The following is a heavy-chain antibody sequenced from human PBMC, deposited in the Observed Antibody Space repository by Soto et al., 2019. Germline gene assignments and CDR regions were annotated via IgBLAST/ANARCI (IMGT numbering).Heavy chain of an antibody. D-gene: IGHD3-3*01. CDR2: IYPGDSAT. CDR3: ARPIRAERSGYGMDV. V-gene: IGHV5-51*01. CDR1: GYSFSNYW. Sequence: EVQLAQSGAEVKKPGESLKISCKGSGYSFSNYWIAWVRQMPGKGLEWMGIIYPGDSATRYSPSFQGQVTMSADKSTSTAYLQWRSLKASDTAMYYCARPIRAERSGYGMDVWGQGTTVTVSS. J-gene: IGHJ6*02.